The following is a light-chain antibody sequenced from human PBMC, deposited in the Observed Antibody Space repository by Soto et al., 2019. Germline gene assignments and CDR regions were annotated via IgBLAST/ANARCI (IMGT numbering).Light chain of an antibody. CDR3: QQYDDWPPT. Sequence: EIVLTQSPATLSVSPGERATLSCRASQRVSSNLAWYQQKPGQAPRPLIYGASTRASGIPARFSGSGSGTEFTLTISRLQSEDFAVYYCQQYDDWPPTFGQGTKVEIK. CDR1: QRVSSN. V-gene: IGKV3-15*01. CDR2: GAS. J-gene: IGKJ1*01.